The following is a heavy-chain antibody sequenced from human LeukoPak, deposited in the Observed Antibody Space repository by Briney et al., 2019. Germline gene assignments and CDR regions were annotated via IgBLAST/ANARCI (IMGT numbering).Heavy chain of an antibody. CDR2: INDSGGST. CDR3: AKDAMSLDSSWFDY. D-gene: IGHD6-13*01. V-gene: IGHV3-23*01. CDR1: GFTFNNYA. J-gene: IGHJ4*02. Sequence: GGSLRHSCAASGFTFNNYAMSWVRQAPGKGLEWVSAINDSGGSTYYADSVKGRVTISRDNSRNTLYLQMSSLRAEDTAVYYCAKDAMSLDSSWFDYWGQGTLVTVSS.